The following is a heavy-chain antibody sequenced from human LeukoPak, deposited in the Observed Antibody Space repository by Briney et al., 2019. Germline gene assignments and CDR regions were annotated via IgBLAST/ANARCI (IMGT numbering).Heavy chain of an antibody. D-gene: IGHD3-10*01. Sequence: PGGSLRLSCAASGFTFSDYYMSWIRQAPGKGLEWVSYISSSSSSTNYADSVKGRFTISRDNAKNSLYLQMNSLRAEDTAVCYCARPAGSGSYVRAFDIWGQGTVVTVSS. V-gene: IGHV3-11*03. CDR2: ISSSSSST. J-gene: IGHJ3*02. CDR3: ARPAGSGSYVRAFDI. CDR1: GFTFSDYY.